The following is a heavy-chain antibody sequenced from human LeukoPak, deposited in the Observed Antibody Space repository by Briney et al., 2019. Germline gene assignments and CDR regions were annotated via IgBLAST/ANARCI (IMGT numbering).Heavy chain of an antibody. V-gene: IGHV4-59*01. CDR2: TYYSGST. CDR3: ARGLPADQEAFDY. Sequence: SETLSLTCTVSGGSISSYYWSWIRQPPGKGLEWIGYTYYSGSTNYNPSLKSRVTISVDTSKNQFSLKLSSVTAADTAVYYCARGLPADQEAFDYWGQGTLVTVSS. D-gene: IGHD5-18*01. J-gene: IGHJ4*02. CDR1: GGSISSYY.